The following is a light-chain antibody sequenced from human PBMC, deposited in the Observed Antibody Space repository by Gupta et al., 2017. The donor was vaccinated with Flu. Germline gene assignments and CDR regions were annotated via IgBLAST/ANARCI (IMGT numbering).Light chain of an antibody. Sequence: EVVLTQSPDTLSLCPGERTTLFCRVSQSVSSSYLAWYQQKAGQAPRLIIYRGSNSASGTTVRFSGSGYEKDFTLTSSRREDEDFDVYYEHKDSTSYTFGQGTKIDIK. V-gene: IGKV3-20*01. CDR1: QSVSSSY. CDR3: HKDSTSYT. CDR2: RGS. J-gene: IGKJ2*01.